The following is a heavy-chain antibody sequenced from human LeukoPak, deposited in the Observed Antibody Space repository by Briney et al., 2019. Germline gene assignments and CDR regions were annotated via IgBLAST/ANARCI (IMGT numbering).Heavy chain of an antibody. Sequence: GRSLRLSCAASGFTFSSYGMHWVRQAPGKGLEWVAVIWYDGSNKYYADSVKGRFTISRDNSKNTLYQQMNSLRAEDTAVYYCARGNGYSYYYGMDVWGQGTTVTVSS. CDR3: ARGNGYSYYYGMDV. CDR1: GFTFSSYG. D-gene: IGHD1-1*01. J-gene: IGHJ6*02. V-gene: IGHV3-33*01. CDR2: IWYDGSNK.